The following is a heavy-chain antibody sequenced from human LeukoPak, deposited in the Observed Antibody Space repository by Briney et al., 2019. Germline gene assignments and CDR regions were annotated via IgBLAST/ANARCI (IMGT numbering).Heavy chain of an antibody. CDR1: GGTFSSYT. J-gene: IGHJ4*02. CDR2: IIPILGIA. Sequence: SVKVSCKASGGTFSSYTISWVRQAPGQGLEWMGRIIPILGIANYAQKFQGRVTITADKSTSTAYMELSSLRSEDTAVYYCVLVSGSYNHFDYWGQGTLVTVSS. CDR3: VLVSGSYNHFDY. V-gene: IGHV1-69*02. D-gene: IGHD1-26*01.